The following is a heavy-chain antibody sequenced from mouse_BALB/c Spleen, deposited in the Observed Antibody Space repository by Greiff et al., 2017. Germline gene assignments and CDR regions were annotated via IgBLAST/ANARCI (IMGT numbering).Heavy chain of an antibody. Sequence: EVMLVESGGGLVQPGGSLKLSCAASGFTFSSYTMSWVRQTPEKRLEWVAYISNGGGSTYYPDTVKGRFTISRDNAKNTLYLQMSSLKSEDTAMYYCASSNSLLRLRWYFDVWGAGTTVTVSS. D-gene: IGHD1-2*01. CDR1: GFTFSSYT. CDR2: ISNGGGST. J-gene: IGHJ1*01. CDR3: ASSNSLLRLRWYFDV. V-gene: IGHV5-12-2*01.